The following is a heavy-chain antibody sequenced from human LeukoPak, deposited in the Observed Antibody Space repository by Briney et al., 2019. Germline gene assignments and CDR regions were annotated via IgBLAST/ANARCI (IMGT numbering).Heavy chain of an antibody. CDR2: IYYSGST. D-gene: IGHD2-15*01. CDR1: GGSISSYY. V-gene: IGHV4-59*01. Sequence: SETLSLTCTVSGGSISSYYWSWIRQPPGKGLEWIGYIYYSGSTNYNPSLKSRVTISVDTSKNQFSLKLSSVTAADTAVYYCARGGYCSGGSCYHDAFDIWGQGTMVTVSS. CDR3: ARGGYCSGGSCYHDAFDI. J-gene: IGHJ3*02.